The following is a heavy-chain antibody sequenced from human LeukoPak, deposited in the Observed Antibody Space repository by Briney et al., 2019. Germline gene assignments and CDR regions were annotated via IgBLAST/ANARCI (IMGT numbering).Heavy chain of an antibody. Sequence: SETLSLTCTVSGVSISSGGYYWSWIRQHPGKGLEWIGYIYYSGSTYYNPSLKSRVTISVDTPKNQFSLKLSSVTAADTAVYYCARVGSRDFWSGYSSYYYGMDVWGQGTTVTVSS. CDR3: ARVGSRDFWSGYSSYYYGMDV. V-gene: IGHV4-31*03. J-gene: IGHJ6*02. CDR2: IYYSGST. CDR1: GVSISSGGYY. D-gene: IGHD3-3*01.